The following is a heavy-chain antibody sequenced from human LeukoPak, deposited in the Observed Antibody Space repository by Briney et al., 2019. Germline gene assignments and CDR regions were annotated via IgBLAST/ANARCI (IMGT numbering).Heavy chain of an antibody. CDR2: ISWNSGRR. Sequence: GGSLRLSCVGSGFTFDDYAMHWVRQAPGKDLEWVSGISWNSGRRGYADSVKGRFTISRDNAKTSLYLQMNSLRAEDMALYYCAKGPDYDILTPIDYWGQGTLVTVSS. CDR1: GFTFDDYA. CDR3: AKGPDYDILTPIDY. D-gene: IGHD3-9*01. J-gene: IGHJ4*02. V-gene: IGHV3-9*03.